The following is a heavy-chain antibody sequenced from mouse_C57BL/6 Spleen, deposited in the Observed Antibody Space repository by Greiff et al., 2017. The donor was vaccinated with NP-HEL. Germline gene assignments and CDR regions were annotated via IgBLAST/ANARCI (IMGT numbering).Heavy chain of an antibody. J-gene: IGHJ3*01. CDR2: IYPGDGDT. CDR3: ARGNSNYVAY. Sequence: QVQLQLSGAELVKPGASVKISCKASGYSFSSYWMNWVKQRPGKGLEWIGQIYPGDGDTNYNGKFKGKATLTADKSSSTAYMQLSSLTSEDSAVYFCARGNSNYVAYWGQGTLVTVSA. V-gene: IGHV1-80*01. D-gene: IGHD2-5*01. CDR1: GYSFSSYW.